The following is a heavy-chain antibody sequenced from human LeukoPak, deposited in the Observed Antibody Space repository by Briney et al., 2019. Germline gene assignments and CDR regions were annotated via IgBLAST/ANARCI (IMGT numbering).Heavy chain of an antibody. CDR2: IFYSGST. CDR1: GGSISSSSYY. D-gene: IGHD6-19*01. Sequence: ETLSLTCTVSGGSISSSSYYWGWIRQPPGQGLAWIGSIFYSGSTYYNPSLKRRVAISVDTSKNQFSLKLSSVTAADTAVYYCASGWYSTPDAFDIWGQGTMVTVSP. CDR3: ASGWYSTPDAFDI. V-gene: IGHV4-39*01. J-gene: IGHJ3*02.